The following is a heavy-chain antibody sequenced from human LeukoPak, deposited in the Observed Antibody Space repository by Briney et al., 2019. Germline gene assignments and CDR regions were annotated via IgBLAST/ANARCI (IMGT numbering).Heavy chain of an antibody. CDR1: GGSISRATYY. Sequence: SETLSLTCTVSGGSISRATYYWAWIRQPPRKGLEWIGSHDYSGTTFYNPSLKSRLTISGDTSKTQFSLRLRSVTAADTAVYYCARQGTNDYDTSGLDAFDIWGQGKMVTVSS. D-gene: IGHD3-22*01. J-gene: IGHJ3*02. CDR3: ARQGTNDYDTSGLDAFDI. CDR2: HDYSGTT. V-gene: IGHV4-39*01.